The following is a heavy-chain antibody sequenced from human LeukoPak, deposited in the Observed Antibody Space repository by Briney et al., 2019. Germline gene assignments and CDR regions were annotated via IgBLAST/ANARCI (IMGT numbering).Heavy chain of an antibody. CDR3: ARDRGSSGWYPSYYYYYGMDV. J-gene: IGHJ6*02. Sequence: GSLRLSCAASAFTFSSYWMSWVRQAPGKGLEWVANIKQDGSEKYYVDSVKGRFTISRDNAKNSLYLQMNSLRAEDTAVYYCARDRGSSGWYPSYYYYYGMDVWGQGTTVTVSS. CDR1: AFTFSSYW. V-gene: IGHV3-7*03. CDR2: IKQDGSEK. D-gene: IGHD6-19*01.